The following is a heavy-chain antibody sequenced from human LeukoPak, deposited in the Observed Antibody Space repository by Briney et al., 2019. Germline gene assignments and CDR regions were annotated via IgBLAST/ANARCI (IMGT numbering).Heavy chain of an antibody. CDR3: ARDFGDGYNAYYFDF. D-gene: IGHD5-24*01. V-gene: IGHV1-2*02. J-gene: IGHJ4*02. CDR1: GYTFTDYY. CDR2: INPNSGGT. Sequence: ASVKVSCKASGYTFTDYYIHWVRQAPGQGLEWMGWINPNSGGTKYAQKFQGRVTMTRDTSINTAYLELSRLRSDDTAVYYCARDFGDGYNAYYFDFWGQGTLVTVSS.